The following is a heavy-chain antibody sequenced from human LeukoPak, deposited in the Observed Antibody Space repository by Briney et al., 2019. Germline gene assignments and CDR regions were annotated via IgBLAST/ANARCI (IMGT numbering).Heavy chain of an antibody. D-gene: IGHD4-17*01. V-gene: IGHV3-23*01. CDR1: GFTFSSYA. Sequence: GGSLRLSCAASGFTFSSYAMNWVRQAPGKGLEWVSAISGSGGSTYYADSVKGRFTISRDNSKNTLYLQMNSLRAEDTAVYYCAGTTVTTPGYYYYGMDVWGQGTTVTVSS. J-gene: IGHJ6*02. CDR3: AGTTVTTPGYYYYGMDV. CDR2: ISGSGGST.